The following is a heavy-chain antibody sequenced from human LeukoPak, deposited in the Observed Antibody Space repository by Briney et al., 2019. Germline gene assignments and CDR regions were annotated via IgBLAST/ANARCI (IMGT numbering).Heavy chain of an antibody. CDR3: AKDPIAAAGKSDY. Sequence: SGGSLRLSCAASGFTFSSYAMSWVRQAPGKGLEWVSAISGNGGSTYYADSVKGRFTISRDNSKNTLYLQMNSLRAEDTAVYYCAKDPIAAAGKSDYWGQGTLVTVSS. J-gene: IGHJ4*02. CDR1: GFTFSSYA. D-gene: IGHD6-13*01. V-gene: IGHV3-23*01. CDR2: ISGNGGST.